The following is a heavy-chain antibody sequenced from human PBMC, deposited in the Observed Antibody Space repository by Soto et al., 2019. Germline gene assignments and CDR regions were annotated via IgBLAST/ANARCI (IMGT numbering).Heavy chain of an antibody. J-gene: IGHJ6*02. V-gene: IGHV3-33*08. CDR2: IWYDGSNE. D-gene: IGHD6-19*01. Sequence: GGSLRLSCAASGFSFSNFGMHWVRQAPGKGLEWVAVIWYDGSNEYYADSVKGRFTISKDNSKSTLYLQMNSLRAEDTAVYYCARDDIPGIAVSTYGMDVWGQGTMVTVSS. CDR3: ARDDIPGIAVSTYGMDV. CDR1: GFSFSNFG.